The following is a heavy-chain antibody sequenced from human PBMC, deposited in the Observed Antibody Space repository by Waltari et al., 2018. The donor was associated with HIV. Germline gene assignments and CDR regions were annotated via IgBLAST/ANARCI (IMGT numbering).Heavy chain of an antibody. V-gene: IGHV4-39*07. CDR2: SYYSGST. J-gene: IGHJ4*02. CDR1: GGSISSSSYY. D-gene: IGHD1-26*01. CDR3: AREGGSFRFDY. Sequence: QLQLQESGPGLVKPSETLSLTCTVSGGSISSSSYYWGWIRQPPGKGLEWIGSSYYSGSTYYNPSLKSRVTISVDTSKNKFSLKLSSVTAADTAVYYCAREGGSFRFDYWGQGTLVTVSS.